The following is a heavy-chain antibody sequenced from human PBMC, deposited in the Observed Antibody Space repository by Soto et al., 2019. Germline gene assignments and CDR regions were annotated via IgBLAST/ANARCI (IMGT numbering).Heavy chain of an antibody. CDR3: ARGDYDFWNGXGDXYYYXGMDV. CDR2: IIPIFGTA. CDR1: GGTFSSYA. V-gene: IGHV1-69*12. J-gene: IGHJ6*02. D-gene: IGHD3-3*01. Sequence: QVQLVQSGAEVKKPGSSVKVSCKASGGTFSSYAISWVRQAPGQGLEWMGGIIPIFGTANYAQKFQGRVTITADESTSTAYMELSSLRSEDTAVYYCARGDYDFWNGXGDXYYYXGMDVWGQGTTVTVSS.